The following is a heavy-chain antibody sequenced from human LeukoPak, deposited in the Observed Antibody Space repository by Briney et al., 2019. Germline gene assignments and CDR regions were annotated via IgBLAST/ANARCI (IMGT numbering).Heavy chain of an antibody. Sequence: SETLSLTCAVSGYSISSNHWWGWIRQPPGKGLEWIGYIFYAGSTYYNPSLKSRVTMSVDTSKNQSSLRLSSVTAVDTAVYYCARIGPILGAAWVDYWGQGTLVSVSS. V-gene: IGHV4-28*01. D-gene: IGHD3-3*02. CDR2: IFYAGST. CDR3: ARIGPILGAAWVDY. J-gene: IGHJ4*02. CDR1: GYSISSNHW.